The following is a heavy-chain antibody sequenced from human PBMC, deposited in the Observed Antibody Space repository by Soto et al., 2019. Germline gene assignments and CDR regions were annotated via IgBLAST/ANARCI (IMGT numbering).Heavy chain of an antibody. CDR2: ISAYHGNT. CDR3: ARDIGEYYFDY. V-gene: IGHV1-18*04. Sequence: ASVKVSCKTSGYIFTNYGINWVRQAPGQGLEWMGWISAYHGNTNYAQKVQGRVTMTTDTSTSTAYMELRSLRADDAAVYYCARDIGEYYFDYWGQGSLVTVSS. CDR1: GYIFTNYG. D-gene: IGHD1-26*01. J-gene: IGHJ4*02.